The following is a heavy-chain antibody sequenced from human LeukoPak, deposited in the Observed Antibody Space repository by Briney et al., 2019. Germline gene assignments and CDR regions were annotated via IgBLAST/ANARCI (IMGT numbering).Heavy chain of an antibody. D-gene: IGHD6-19*01. CDR3: ARIAVAGARGPWFDP. J-gene: IGHJ5*02. Sequence: SETLSLTCAVYGGSFSGYYWSWIRQPPGKGLEGIGEINHSGSTNYNPSLKSQVTISVDTSTNQFSLKLSSVTAADTAVYYCARIAVAGARGPWFDPWGQGTLVTVSS. CDR1: GGSFSGYY. V-gene: IGHV4-34*01. CDR2: INHSGST.